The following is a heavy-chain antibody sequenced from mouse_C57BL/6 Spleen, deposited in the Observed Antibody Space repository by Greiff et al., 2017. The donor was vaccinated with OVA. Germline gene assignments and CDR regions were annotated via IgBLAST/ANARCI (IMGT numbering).Heavy chain of an antibody. CDR1: GYSITSDY. D-gene: IGHD1-1*01. CDR3: ARYYYGSSYWYFDV. J-gene: IGHJ1*03. Sequence: DVHLVESGPGLAKPSQTLSLTCSVTGYSITSDYWNWIRKFPGNKLEYMGYISYSGSTYYNPSLKSRISITRDTSKNQYYLQLNSVTTEDTATYYWARYYYGSSYWYFDVWGTGTTVTVSS. V-gene: IGHV3-8*01. CDR2: ISYSGST.